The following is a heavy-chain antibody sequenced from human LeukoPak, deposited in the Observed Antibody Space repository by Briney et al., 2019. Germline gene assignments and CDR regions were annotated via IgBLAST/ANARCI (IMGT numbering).Heavy chain of an antibody. J-gene: IGHJ4*01. CDR2: ISHDGSKK. D-gene: IGHD3-9*01. V-gene: IGHV3-30*04. Sequence: GRSLRPSCEASGFIVSSFAMHWVRQAPGKGLEWVAYISHDGSKKNYADSVKGRFMMSRDDSKNTLYLQMSSLRPEDTAVYYCARGRRYYYDSPRPYAGSLYNCGHGALVNVSS. CDR1: GFIVSSFA. CDR3: ARGRRYYYDSPRPYAGSLYN.